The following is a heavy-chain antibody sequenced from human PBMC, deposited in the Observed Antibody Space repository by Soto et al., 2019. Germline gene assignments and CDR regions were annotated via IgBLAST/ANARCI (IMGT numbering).Heavy chain of an antibody. CDR1: GYTFTSYG. V-gene: IGHV1-18*04. CDR2: ISAYNGNT. Sequence: QVQLVQSGAEVKKPGASVKVSCKASGYTFTSYGISWVRQAPGQGLEWMGGISAYNGNTNYAQKLQGRVTMTTDTSTSTAYMELRSLRSDDTAVYYCARLLLAQTYSTSGGYFDLWGRGTLVTVSS. D-gene: IGHD6-6*01. J-gene: IGHJ2*01. CDR3: ARLLLAQTYSTSGGYFDL.